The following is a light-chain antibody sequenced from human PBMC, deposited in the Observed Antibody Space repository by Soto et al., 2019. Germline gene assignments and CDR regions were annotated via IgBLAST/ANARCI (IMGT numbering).Light chain of an antibody. CDR3: QNYNGAPWT. CDR2: AAS. V-gene: IGKV1-27*01. Sequence: DIQMMQSPSSLSASVGDRVTITGRASQGISTYLVWYQQKPGTVPKLLIFAASTLQSGVPSRFSGSGSGTDFTLTISSLQPEDVGTYYCQNYNGAPWTFGQGIKVEIK. CDR1: QGISTY. J-gene: IGKJ1*01.